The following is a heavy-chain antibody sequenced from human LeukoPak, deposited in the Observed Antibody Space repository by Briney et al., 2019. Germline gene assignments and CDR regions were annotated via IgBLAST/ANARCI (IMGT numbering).Heavy chain of an antibody. CDR2: IIPIFGTA. J-gene: IGHJ4*02. D-gene: IGHD6-19*01. V-gene: IGHV1-69*06. Sequence: VASVKVSCKASGGTFSSYAISWVRQAPGQGLEWMGGIIPIFGTANYAQKFQGRVTITADKSTSTAYMELRSLRSDDTAVYYCAREAIAVAGTPHRSDYWGQGTLVTVSS. CDR3: AREAIAVAGTPHRSDY. CDR1: GGTFSSYA.